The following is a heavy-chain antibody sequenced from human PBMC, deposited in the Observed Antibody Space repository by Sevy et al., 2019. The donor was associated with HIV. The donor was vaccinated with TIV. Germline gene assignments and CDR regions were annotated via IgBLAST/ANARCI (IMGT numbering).Heavy chain of an antibody. CDR2: IYYSGNT. CDR3: ARAPAGGWAV. J-gene: IGHJ4*02. Sequence: SETLSLTCTVSGGSISTYYWSWIRQPPGKGLEWIGHIYYSGNTNYNPSLKRRVTISLDTSTNQFSLNLNSVTAADTAVYYCARAPAGGWAVWGQGTLVTVSS. V-gene: IGHV4-59*01. CDR1: GGSISTYY. D-gene: IGHD6-19*01.